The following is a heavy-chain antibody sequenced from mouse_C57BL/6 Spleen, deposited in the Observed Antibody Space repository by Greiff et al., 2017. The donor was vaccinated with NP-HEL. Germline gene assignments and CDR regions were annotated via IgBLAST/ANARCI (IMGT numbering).Heavy chain of an antibody. CDR1: GYSFTGYY. V-gene: IGHV1-42*01. D-gene: IGHD1-1*01. Sequence: EVQLQQSGPELVKPGASVKISCKASGYSFTGYYMNWVKQSPEKSLEWIGEINPSTGGTTYNQKFKAKATLTVDKSSSTAYMQLKSLTSEDSAVYYCARASLLRYFDYWGQGTTLTVSS. J-gene: IGHJ2*01. CDR2: INPSTGGT. CDR3: ARASLLRYFDY.